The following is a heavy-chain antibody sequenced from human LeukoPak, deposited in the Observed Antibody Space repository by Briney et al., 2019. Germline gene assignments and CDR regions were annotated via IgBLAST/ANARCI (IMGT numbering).Heavy chain of an antibody. J-gene: IGHJ4*02. V-gene: IGHV4-4*07. Sequence: SETLSLTCTVSGDSISSSYWGWIRQPAGKGLEWIRRIYSSGITNYNPSLNSRVTMSLDTSKNQFSLKLNSVTAADTALYYCARLNNRVLFDSWGQGTLVTVSS. CDR3: ARLNNRVLFDS. D-gene: IGHD1-14*01. CDR2: IYSSGIT. CDR1: GDSISSSY.